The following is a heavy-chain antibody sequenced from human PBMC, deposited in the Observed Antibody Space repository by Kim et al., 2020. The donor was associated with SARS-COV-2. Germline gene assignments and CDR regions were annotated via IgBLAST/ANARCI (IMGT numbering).Heavy chain of an antibody. CDR1: GFTFSSYA. CDR2: ISGSGGST. V-gene: IGHV3-23*01. CDR3: AKVSGLRLGELSYRADY. J-gene: IGHJ4*02. Sequence: GGSLRLSCAASGFTFSSYAMSWVRQAPGKGLEWVSAISGSGGSTYYADSVKGRFTISRDNSKNTLYLQMNSLRAEDTAVYYCAKVSGLRLGELSYRADYWGQGTLVTVSS. D-gene: IGHD3-16*02.